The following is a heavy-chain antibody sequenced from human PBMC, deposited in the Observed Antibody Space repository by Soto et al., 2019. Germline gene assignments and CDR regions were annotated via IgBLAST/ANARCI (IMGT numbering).Heavy chain of an antibody. CDR3: AREFAAEGVAYYYNSSGPSGSHPLDY. V-gene: IGHV1-24*01. D-gene: IGHD3-22*01. CDR2: FDPEDGEA. Sequence: GASLKVSCKVSGYTLTELSMHWVRQAPGEGNEWMGGFDPEDGEAIYAQKFQGRVTMTEDTSTNTAYMELSSLRSEDTAVYYCAREFAAEGVAYYYNSSGPSGSHPLDYWGQGTLVTVSS. J-gene: IGHJ4*02. CDR1: GYTLTELS.